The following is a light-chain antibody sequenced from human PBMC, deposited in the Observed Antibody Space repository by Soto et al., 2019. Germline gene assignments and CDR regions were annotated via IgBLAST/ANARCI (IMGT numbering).Light chain of an antibody. CDR1: QSVSSKY. V-gene: IGKV3-20*01. CDR3: QHYGSSPPNT. CDR2: GAS. J-gene: IGKJ5*01. Sequence: EIVLTHSPGSLSLSPGERATLSCRASQSVSSKYLGLYQQKPGRAPRLLIYGASSRANGIPARFSGSGSGTDFTLTISRLEPEDFAVYYCQHYGSSPPNTFGQGTQLEIK.